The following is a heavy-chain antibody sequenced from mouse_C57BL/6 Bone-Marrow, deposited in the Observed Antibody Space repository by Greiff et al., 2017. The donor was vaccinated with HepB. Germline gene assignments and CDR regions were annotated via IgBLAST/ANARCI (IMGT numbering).Heavy chain of an antibody. CDR2: IYWDDDK. CDR1: GFSLSTSGMG. V-gene: IGHV8-12*01. Sequence: QVTLKESGPGILQSSQTLSLTCSFSGFSLSTSGMGVSWIRQPSGKGLEWLAHIYWDDDKRYNPSLKSRLTISKDTSRNQVFLKITSVDTADTATYYCARREGTVVARGYFDVWGTGTTVTVSS. J-gene: IGHJ1*03. CDR3: ARREGTVVARGYFDV. D-gene: IGHD1-1*01.